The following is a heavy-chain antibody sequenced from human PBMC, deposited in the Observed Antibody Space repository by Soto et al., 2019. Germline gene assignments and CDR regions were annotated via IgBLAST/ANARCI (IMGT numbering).Heavy chain of an antibody. D-gene: IGHD3-10*01. J-gene: IGHJ4*02. CDR1: GFTVSNNY. CDR2: IYSGGYT. CDR3: ATNPGGGGY. V-gene: IGHV3-53*01. Sequence: EVQLVESGGGLIQPGGSLRLSCAVSGFTVSNNYMSWVRQAPGKGLEGVSVIYSGGYTAYGDSVKGRFTISRDNSKNPQYLQKKTRRAAEPAVFSCATNPGGGGYWGQGTLVTVSS.